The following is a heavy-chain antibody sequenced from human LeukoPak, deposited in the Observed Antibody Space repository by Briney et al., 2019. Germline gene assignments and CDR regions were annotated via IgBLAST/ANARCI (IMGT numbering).Heavy chain of an antibody. D-gene: IGHD2-2*01. V-gene: IGHV3-9*01. CDR1: GCTFDDYA. Sequence: GRSLRLSCAASGCTFDDYAMHWVRQAPGKGLEWVSGISWNSGSIGYADSVKGRFTISRDNAKNSLYLQMNSLRAEDTALYYCAGAYQLLLDYWGQGTLVTVSS. J-gene: IGHJ4*02. CDR2: ISWNSGSI. CDR3: AGAYQLLLDY.